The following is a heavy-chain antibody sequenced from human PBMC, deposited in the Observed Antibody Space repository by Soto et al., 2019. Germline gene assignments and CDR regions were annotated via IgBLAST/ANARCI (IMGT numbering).Heavy chain of an antibody. J-gene: IGHJ4*02. D-gene: IGHD2-8*01. CDR1: GDSFSSGDYY. CDR2: IYYSGSS. Sequence: SETLSLTCTVSGDSFSSGDYYWTWIRQPPGKGLEWIGYIYYSGSSYYNPSLKSRVTISVDTSKNHFSLRLSSVTAADTAVYYCARGGGRYASPWGQGTLVTVSS. V-gene: IGHV4-30-4*08. CDR3: ARGGGRYASP.